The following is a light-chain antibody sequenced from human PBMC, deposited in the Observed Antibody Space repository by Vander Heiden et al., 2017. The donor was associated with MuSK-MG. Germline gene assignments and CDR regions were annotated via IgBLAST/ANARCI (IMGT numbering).Light chain of an antibody. CDR1: QSISNW. V-gene: IGKV1-5*01. Sequence: DIQMTQSPSTLSASVGDRVTITCRASQSISNWLAWYQQKPGKAPKLLIYDASSLESGVPSRFSGSGSGTEFTLTISSLQPDDFATYYCQQDYSYSPTFGPGTKVXIK. J-gene: IGKJ3*01. CDR2: DAS. CDR3: QQDYSYSPT.